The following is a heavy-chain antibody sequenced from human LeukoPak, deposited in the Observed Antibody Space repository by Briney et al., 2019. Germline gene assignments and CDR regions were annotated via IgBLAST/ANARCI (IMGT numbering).Heavy chain of an antibody. Sequence: GGSLRLSCAVSGFTFSGNYMSWVRQAPGKGLEWVSVLYSGGTAYYADSVEGRFTISRDNSKNTLYLQMNSLKVEDTAVYYCARGGSSWYWFDRWGQGTLVTVSS. CDR1: GFTFSGNY. CDR3: ARGGSSWYWFDR. J-gene: IGHJ5*02. CDR2: LYSGGTA. D-gene: IGHD6-13*01. V-gene: IGHV3-66*01.